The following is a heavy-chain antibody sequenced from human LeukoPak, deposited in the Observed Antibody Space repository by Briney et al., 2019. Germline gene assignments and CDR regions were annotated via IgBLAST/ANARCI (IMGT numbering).Heavy chain of an antibody. CDR2: IWYDGSNK. CDR1: GFTFSSYG. CDR3: ARAPGYSYASYYYYGMDV. Sequence: GRSLRLSCAASGFTFSSYGMHWVRQAPGKGVEWVAVIWYDGSNKYYADSVKGRFTISRDNSKNMLYLQINSLRVEDTAVYYCARAPGYSYASYYYYGMDVWGQGTTVTVSS. J-gene: IGHJ6*02. V-gene: IGHV3-33*01. D-gene: IGHD5-18*01.